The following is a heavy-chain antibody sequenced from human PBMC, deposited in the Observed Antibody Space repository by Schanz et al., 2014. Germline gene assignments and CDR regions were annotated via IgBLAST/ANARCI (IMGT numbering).Heavy chain of an antibody. Sequence: QVQLVESGGGVVQPGRSLRLSCAASGFTFSSYAMHWVRQAPGKGLEWVAVIWYDGSNEYYADSVKGRFTTSRDNSKNTMYLQMNSLRAEDTAVYYCVKDLQRELLRDDHYYGMDVWGQGTTVTVSS. CDR3: VKDLQRELLRDDHYYGMDV. J-gene: IGHJ6*02. V-gene: IGHV3-33*06. CDR1: GFTFSSYA. D-gene: IGHD1-26*01. CDR2: IWYDGSNE.